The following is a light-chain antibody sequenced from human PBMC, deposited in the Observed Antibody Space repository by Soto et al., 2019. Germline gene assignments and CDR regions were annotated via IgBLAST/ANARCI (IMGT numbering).Light chain of an antibody. CDR1: QSVDSSY. CDR3: QQYEAVVT. Sequence: EIVLTQSPGTLSLSPGERATLSCRASQSVDSSYLAWYQQKPGQAPRLLIYGASSRATGIPDRFSGRGSGTDFTLTISRLEPEDVAVYYCQQYEAVVTFGQGTKVEI. V-gene: IGKV3-20*01. J-gene: IGKJ1*01. CDR2: GAS.